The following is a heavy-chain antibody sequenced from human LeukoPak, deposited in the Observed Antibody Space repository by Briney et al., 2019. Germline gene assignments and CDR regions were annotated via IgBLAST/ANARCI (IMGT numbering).Heavy chain of an antibody. V-gene: IGHV3-53*01. CDR1: GFTVSSNY. Sequence: GGSLRLSCAASGFTVSSNYMSWVRQAPGKGLEWVSLIYSGGSTYYADSVKGRFTISRDNSKNMLYLQMNSLRAEDTAVYYCASSGYTINGYDYWGQGTLVTVSS. D-gene: IGHD3-22*01. CDR2: IYSGGST. J-gene: IGHJ4*02. CDR3: ASSGYTINGYDY.